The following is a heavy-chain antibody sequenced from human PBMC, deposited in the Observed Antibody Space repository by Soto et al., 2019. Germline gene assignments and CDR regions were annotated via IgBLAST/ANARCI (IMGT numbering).Heavy chain of an antibody. CDR2: INPSGGST. V-gene: IGHV1-46*03. D-gene: IGHD6-19*01. CDR1: GYTFTSYY. J-gene: IGHJ4*02. Sequence: GASVKVSCKASGYTFTSYYMHWVRQAPGQGLEWMGIINPSGGSTSYAQKFQGRVTMTRDTSTSTVYMELSSLRSEDTAVYYCARDPSSGWYLKTLDYWGQGTLVTVSP. CDR3: ARDPSSGWYLKTLDY.